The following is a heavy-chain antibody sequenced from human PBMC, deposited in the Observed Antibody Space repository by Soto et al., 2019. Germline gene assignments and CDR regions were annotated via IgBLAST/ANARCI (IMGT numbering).Heavy chain of an antibody. V-gene: IGHV3-23*01. Sequence: EVQVLDSGGGLVQPGGSLRLSCAASGFTFNNYAMNWVRQAPGKGLEWVATISATGGRTYYADSVKGRFTISRDNSKNTLYLQMNGLRVEDTAVYYCAKDRLAGNFDYWGQGTQVTVSS. J-gene: IGHJ4*02. CDR3: AKDRLAGNFDY. CDR2: ISATGGRT. CDR1: GFTFNNYA.